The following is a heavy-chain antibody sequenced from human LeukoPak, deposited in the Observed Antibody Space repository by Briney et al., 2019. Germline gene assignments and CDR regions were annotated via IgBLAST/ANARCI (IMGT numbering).Heavy chain of an antibody. J-gene: IGHJ5*01. CDR3: ARDHVRSRGFDS. V-gene: IGHV4-39*07. CDR2: IYYSGST. Sequence: PSETLSLTCTVSGGSISSSSYYWGWIRQPPGKGLEWIGSIYYSGSTYYNPSLKSRVTISVDTSKNQFSLKLSSVTAADTAVYYCARDHVRSRGFDSWGQGTLVTVSS. CDR1: GGSISSSSYY. D-gene: IGHD3-10*01.